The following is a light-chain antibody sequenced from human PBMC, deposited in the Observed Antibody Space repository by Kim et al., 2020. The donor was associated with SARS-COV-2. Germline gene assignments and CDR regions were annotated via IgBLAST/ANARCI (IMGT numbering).Light chain of an antibody. V-gene: IGLV2-23*02. CDR3: CSYAGSSIYV. CDR1: SSDVESYNL. J-gene: IGLJ1*01. Sequence: GPSITVSSTGASSDVESYNLGSWYQQHPGKAPKLAIYEVRNRPSGVSNRFSGSKSGNTASLTISGLQAEDEDDYYCCSYAGSSIYVFGGGTKVTVL. CDR2: EVR.